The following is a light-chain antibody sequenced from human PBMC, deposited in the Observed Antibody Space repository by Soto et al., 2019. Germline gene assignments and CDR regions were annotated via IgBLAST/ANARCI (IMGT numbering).Light chain of an antibody. CDR2: GAF. CDR1: QSVRSNY. CDR3: QQYGTSPQFT. J-gene: IGKJ3*01. Sequence: EIVLTQSPGSLSLSPGERATLSCRASQSVRSNYLAWYQQRPGQPPRLLIYGAFTRATGIPDRFSGSGSGTDFTLTISRLDPEDFAVYYCQQYGTSPQFTFGPGTKVDIK. V-gene: IGKV3-20*01.